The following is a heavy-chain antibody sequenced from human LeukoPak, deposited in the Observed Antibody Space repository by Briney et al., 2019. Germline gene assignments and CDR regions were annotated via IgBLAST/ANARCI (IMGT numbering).Heavy chain of an antibody. CDR1: GFTFSSYS. J-gene: IGHJ4*02. Sequence: GGSLRLSCAASGFTFSSYSMNWVRQAPGKGLEWVSSISSRSDYTYYADSVKGRFSISRDNPKNSLYLQMNSLRAEDTAVYYCARGPGGARGSYFDYWGQGTLVTVSS. D-gene: IGHD3-16*01. V-gene: IGHV3-21*01. CDR3: ARGPGGARGSYFDY. CDR2: ISSRSDYT.